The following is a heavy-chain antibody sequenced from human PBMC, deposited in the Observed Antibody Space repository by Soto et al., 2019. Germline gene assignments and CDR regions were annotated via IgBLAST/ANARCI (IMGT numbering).Heavy chain of an antibody. CDR3: ATSRSGGHWYFDL. CDR2: ISFDGSNK. V-gene: IGHV3-30*03. D-gene: IGHD2-15*01. J-gene: IGHJ2*01. Sequence: QVQLVESGGSVVQPGRSLRLSCAASGFTLSSYGIHWVRQAPGKGLEWVAVISFDGSNKVYADSVKGRFTISSDNFKNTLYLQMSSLRAEDTAVYYCATSRSGGHWYFDLWGRGTLVTVSS. CDR1: GFTLSSYG.